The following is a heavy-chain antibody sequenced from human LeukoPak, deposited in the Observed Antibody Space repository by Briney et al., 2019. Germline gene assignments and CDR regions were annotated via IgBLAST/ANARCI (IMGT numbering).Heavy chain of an antibody. Sequence: GGSLRLSCAASGFTFSSYAMSWVRQAPGKGLEWVSAISGSGGSTYYADSVKGRFTISRDNAKNSLYLQMNSLRPEDTAVYYCASHGGDGNSGTFSPFDYWGQGTLVTVSS. CDR3: ASHGGDGNSGTFSPFDY. CDR2: ISGSGGST. V-gene: IGHV3-23*01. CDR1: GFTFSSYA. D-gene: IGHD4-23*01. J-gene: IGHJ4*02.